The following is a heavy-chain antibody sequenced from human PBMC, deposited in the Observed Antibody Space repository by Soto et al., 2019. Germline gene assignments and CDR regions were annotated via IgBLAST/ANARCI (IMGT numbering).Heavy chain of an antibody. CDR2: ITHGGST. V-gene: IGHV4-34*01. D-gene: IGHD3-3*01. J-gene: IGHJ4*02. Sequence: SETLSLTCAVYSGSFSGYYYSWIRQSPGKGLEWIGEITHGGSTTYSPSLKSRVTMSLDTSKNQFSLNMTSMTAADTAVYYCARGRLFLTTSGLAITYFDYWGQGTLVTV. CDR3: ARGRLFLTTSGLAITYFDY. CDR1: SGSFSGYY.